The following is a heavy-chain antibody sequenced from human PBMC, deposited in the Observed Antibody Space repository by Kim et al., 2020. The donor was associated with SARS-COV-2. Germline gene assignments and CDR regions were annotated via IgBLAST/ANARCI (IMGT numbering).Heavy chain of an antibody. CDR3: ARVGFYGYGDAFDI. D-gene: IGHD5-18*01. V-gene: IGHV3-30*01. J-gene: IGHJ3*02. Sequence: ADSVKGRFTISRDNSKNTLYLQMNSLRAEDTAVYYCARVGFYGYGDAFDIWGQGTMVTVSS.